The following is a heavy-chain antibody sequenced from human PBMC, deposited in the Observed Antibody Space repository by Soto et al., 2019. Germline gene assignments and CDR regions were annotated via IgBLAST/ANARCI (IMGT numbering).Heavy chain of an antibody. J-gene: IGHJ6*02. CDR1: GFTVCNNY. Sequence: EVQLVESGGGLIQPGGSLRLSCAASGFTVCNNYMSWVRQAPGKGLEWVSVIYSGDNTYYADSVKGRFTTSRDNSKNTLYLQMNSLRAEDTAVYYCARDLRTLYGMDVWGQGTTVTVSS. CDR2: IYSGDNT. V-gene: IGHV3-53*01. CDR3: ARDLRTLYGMDV.